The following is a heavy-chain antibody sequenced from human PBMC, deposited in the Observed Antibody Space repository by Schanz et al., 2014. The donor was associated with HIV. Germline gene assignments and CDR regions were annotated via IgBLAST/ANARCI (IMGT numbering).Heavy chain of an antibody. J-gene: IGHJ5*02. CDR1: GYIFTSNG. CDR3: AREKTTLNWFDP. V-gene: IGHV1-18*01. D-gene: IGHD4-4*01. Sequence: QVQLVQSGAEVKKPGASVRVSCKTSGYIFTSNGISWVRQAPGQGLEWMGWISTSNGNTNYAQKFQGRVTMTTDTSTSTAYMELRSLRSDDTAVYYCAREKTTLNWFDPGGQGTLVTVSS. CDR2: ISTSNGNT.